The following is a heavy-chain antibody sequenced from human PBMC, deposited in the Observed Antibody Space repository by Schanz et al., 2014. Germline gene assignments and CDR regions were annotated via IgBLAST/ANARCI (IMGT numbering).Heavy chain of an antibody. D-gene: IGHD5-18*01. CDR2: IHHIGST. CDR1: AGSINSGPYS. CDR3: ARARGYNYGLFDY. V-gene: IGHV4-31*03. Sequence: QVQLQESGPGLVKPSETLILTCNVSAGSINSGPYSWSWVRQHPGKGLEWIGGIHHIGSTYHNPSLRSRLTMSLDTSRNHCSLRLTSVSAADTAVYYCARARGYNYGLFDYWGLGTLVTVSS. J-gene: IGHJ4*01.